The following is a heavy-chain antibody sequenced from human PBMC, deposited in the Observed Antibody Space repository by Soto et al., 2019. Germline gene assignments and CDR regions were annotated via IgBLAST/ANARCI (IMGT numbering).Heavy chain of an antibody. J-gene: IGHJ4*02. D-gene: IGHD6-13*01. CDR3: ARVAASVY. V-gene: IGHV4-4*02. CDR2: IYHSGST. CDR1: DGYSSDSNW. Sequence: PSETQSLTRAVADGYSSDSNWWSRVRQPPGKGLEWIGEIYHSGSTNYNPSLKSRVTISVDKSKNQFSLKLSSVTAADTAVYYCARVAASVYWGQGTLVTVSS.